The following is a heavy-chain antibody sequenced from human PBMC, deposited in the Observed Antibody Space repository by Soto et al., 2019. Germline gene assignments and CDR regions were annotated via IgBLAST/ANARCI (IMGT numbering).Heavy chain of an antibody. J-gene: IGHJ4*02. Sequence: LRLSCAASGFTFSSYWMHWVRQAPGKGLVWVSRIKGDGSETNYADSVKGRFTISRDNAKNTLYLQLNSLRAEDTAVYYCLRGNSGYGNFDYWGQGTRVTVSS. CDR2: IKGDGSET. CDR3: LRGNSGYGNFDY. CDR1: GFTFSSYW. V-gene: IGHV3-74*01. D-gene: IGHD5-12*01.